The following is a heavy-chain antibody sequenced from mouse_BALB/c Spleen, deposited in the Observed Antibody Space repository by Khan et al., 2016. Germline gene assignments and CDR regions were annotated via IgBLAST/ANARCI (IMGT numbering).Heavy chain of an antibody. V-gene: IGHV1-4*01. D-gene: IGHD2-14*01. CDR2: INPSSGYT. Sequence: QVQLKQSGAELARPGASVKMSCKASGYTFTSYTMHWVKQRPGQGLEWIGYINPSSGYTNYNQKFKDKATLTADKSSSTAYMQLSSLTSEDSAVYYCARGTYRFLFAYWGQGTLVTVSA. CDR1: GYTFTSYT. CDR3: ARGTYRFLFAY. J-gene: IGHJ3*01.